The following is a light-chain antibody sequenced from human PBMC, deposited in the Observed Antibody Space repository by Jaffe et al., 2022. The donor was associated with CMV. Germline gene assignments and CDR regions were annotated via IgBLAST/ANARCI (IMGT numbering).Light chain of an antibody. CDR3: LQHNDYPIT. J-gene: IGKJ5*01. CDR1: QDIKSD. V-gene: IGKV1-17*01. CDR2: YAS. Sequence: DIQMTQSPPSLSASVGDRVAITCRTSQDIKSDLGWYQQKPGKAPKRLISYASILQRGVPSRFSGSGYGTEFTLTIRSLQPEDFATYYCLQHNDYPITFGQGTRLEIK.